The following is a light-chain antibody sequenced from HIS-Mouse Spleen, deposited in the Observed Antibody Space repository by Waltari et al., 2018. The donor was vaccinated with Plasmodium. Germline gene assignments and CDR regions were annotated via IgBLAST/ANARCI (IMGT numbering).Light chain of an antibody. V-gene: IGLV1-51*01. CDR2: DNN. CDR3: GTWDSSLSAGVV. Sequence: QSVLTQPPSVSAAPGQKVTISCSGSSSNIGNNYVSWYQQLPGTAPKLLIYDNNKRPSGSPDRLSGSKSGTSATLGITGLQTGDEADYYCGTWDSSLSAGVVFGGGTKLTVL. CDR1: SSNIGNNY. J-gene: IGLJ2*01.